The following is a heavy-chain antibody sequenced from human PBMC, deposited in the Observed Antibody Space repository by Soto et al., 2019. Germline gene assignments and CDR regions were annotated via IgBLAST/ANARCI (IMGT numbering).Heavy chain of an antibody. Sequence: RRLSCAASGFTFSSYSMNWVRQAPGKGLEWVSYISSSSSTIYYADSVKGRFTISRDNAKNSLYLQMNSLRDEDTAVYYCARDGVYDFWSGPPPYGMDVWGQGTTVTVSS. V-gene: IGHV3-48*02. D-gene: IGHD3-3*01. J-gene: IGHJ6*02. CDR3: ARDGVYDFWSGPPPYGMDV. CDR1: GFTFSSYS. CDR2: ISSSSSTI.